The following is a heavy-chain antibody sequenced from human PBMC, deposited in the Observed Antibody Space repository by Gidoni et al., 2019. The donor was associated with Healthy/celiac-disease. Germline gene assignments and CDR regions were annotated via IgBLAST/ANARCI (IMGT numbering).Heavy chain of an antibody. Sequence: QVQLVQSGAEVKKPGSSVKVSCKASGGTFSSYAISWVRQAPGQGLEWMGGILPIFGTANYAQKFQGRVTITADESTSTAYMELSSLRSEDTAVYYCARDSPYYYDSSGYYSGGFDYWGLGTLVTVSS. CDR1: GGTFSSYA. V-gene: IGHV1-69*01. CDR3: ARDSPYYYDSSGYYSGGFDY. D-gene: IGHD3-22*01. J-gene: IGHJ4*02. CDR2: ILPIFGTA.